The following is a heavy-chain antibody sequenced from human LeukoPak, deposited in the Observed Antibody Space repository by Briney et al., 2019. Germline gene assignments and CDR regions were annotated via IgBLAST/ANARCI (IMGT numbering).Heavy chain of an antibody. CDR3: AKDWIQFNRVFDCFDS. V-gene: IGHV3-23*01. CDR2: IGNTES. J-gene: IGHJ4*02. Sequence: GGSLRLSCATSGFPFETNAMSWVRQAPGKGLEWVATIGNTESFYADSVTVRFTISRDNSKNTVNLQMNRLRVEDTAIYYCAKDWIQFNRVFDCFDSRGQGTLVTVSS. D-gene: IGHD5-18*01. CDR1: GFPFETNA.